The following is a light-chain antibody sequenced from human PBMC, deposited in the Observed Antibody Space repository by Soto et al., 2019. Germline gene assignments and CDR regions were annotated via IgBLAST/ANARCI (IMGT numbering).Light chain of an antibody. J-gene: IGLJ3*02. CDR3: TAWDGRQNVRV. Sequence: QSVLTQPPSASGTPGQRVTISCSGSSSDIGSNTVNWYQQLPGSAPKLLIYRDNQRPSGIPDRFSGSKSGTSASLDISGLQSEDEADYYCTAWDGRQNVRVFCGGTKVTVL. V-gene: IGLV1-44*01. CDR2: RDN. CDR1: SSDIGSNT.